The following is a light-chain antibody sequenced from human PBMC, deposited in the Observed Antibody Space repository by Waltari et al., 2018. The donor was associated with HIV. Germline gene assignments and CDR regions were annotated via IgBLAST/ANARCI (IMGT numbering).Light chain of an antibody. CDR1: SSNIGRNT. CDR3: ATWDDSLNGRV. Sequence: QSMLTQPPSASGTPGQRVTISCSGSSSNIGRNTVNWYQQLPGTAPKLLIYSSNHRPSGVPDLFSGSKSGTSASLAISGLQSEDEADYYCATWDDSLNGRVFGGGTKLTVL. J-gene: IGLJ3*02. V-gene: IGLV1-44*01. CDR2: SSN.